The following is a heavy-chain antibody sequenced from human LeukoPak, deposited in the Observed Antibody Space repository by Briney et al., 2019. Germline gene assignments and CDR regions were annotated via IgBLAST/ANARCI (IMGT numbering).Heavy chain of an antibody. CDR3: TRDSSSGWSHFDY. CDR1: GGSISTYY. D-gene: IGHD6-19*01. J-gene: IGHJ4*02. Sequence: SETLSLTCTVSGGSISTYYWSWIRQPPGKRLEWIGYIYHSGSTKYNPSLKSRVTISVDTPKNQFSLKLSSVTAADTAVYYCTRDSSSGWSHFDYWGQGALVTVSS. CDR2: IYHSGST. V-gene: IGHV4-59*01.